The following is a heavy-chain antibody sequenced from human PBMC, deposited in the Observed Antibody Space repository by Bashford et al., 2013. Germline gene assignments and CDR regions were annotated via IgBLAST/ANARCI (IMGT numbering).Heavy chain of an antibody. Sequence: VASVKVSCKASGYTFTSYSMHWVRQAPGQGLEWMGIINPRHDTKTYLDKLQGRVAMTTDTSSDHSLHGVEQPSNLTTRPSITCAKPYLRCKTKKYYFDLVGPGNPG. J-gene: IGHJ4*02. CDR2: INPRHDTK. V-gene: IGHV1-46*04. CDR1: GYTFTSYS. CDR3: AKPYLRCKTKKYYFDL. D-gene: IGHD4-17*01.